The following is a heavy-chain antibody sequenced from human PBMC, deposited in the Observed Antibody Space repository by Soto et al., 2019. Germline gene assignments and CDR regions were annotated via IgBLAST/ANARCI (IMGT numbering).Heavy chain of an antibody. CDR3: ARVVRDQLPTGDY. D-gene: IGHD3-10*01. CDR2: MNPSSGYT. J-gene: IGHJ4*02. Sequence: ASVKVSCKASGYTFTNYDINWVRQATGQGLEWMGWMNPSSGYTGYAQKFQGRVTMTWDTSISTAYMELSSLTSADTAVYYCARVVRDQLPTGDYWGQGALLAVCS. CDR1: GYTFTNYD. V-gene: IGHV1-8*01.